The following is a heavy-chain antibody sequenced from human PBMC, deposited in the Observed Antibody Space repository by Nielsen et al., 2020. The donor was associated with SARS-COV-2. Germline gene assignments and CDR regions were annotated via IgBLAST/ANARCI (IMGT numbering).Heavy chain of an antibody. Sequence: GGSLRLSCAVSGFTFSSYAMVWVRQAPGKGLEWVAFVSYSGSNKHYADSVKGRFTISRDYSKNMLYLQMTSLRAEDTAVYFCGTRCCSSIANVDLWGQGTLVTVSS. CDR1: GFTFSSYA. CDR2: VSYSGSNK. CDR3: GTRCCSSIANVDL. D-gene: IGHD2-2*01. J-gene: IGHJ5*02. V-gene: IGHV3-30-3*01.